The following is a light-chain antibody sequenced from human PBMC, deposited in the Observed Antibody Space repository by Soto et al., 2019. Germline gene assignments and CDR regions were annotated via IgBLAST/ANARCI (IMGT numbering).Light chain of an antibody. J-gene: IGLJ3*02. CDR2: GNS. Sequence: QSVLTQPPSVSGAPGQRVTISCTGSSSNIGAGYDVHWYQQLPGTAPKLLIYGNSNRPSGVPDRFSGSKSGTSASLAITGLQAEDEADYYCQSYDSSLRGRVFGEGTKLTVL. CDR3: QSYDSSLRGRV. V-gene: IGLV1-40*01. CDR1: SSNIGAGYD.